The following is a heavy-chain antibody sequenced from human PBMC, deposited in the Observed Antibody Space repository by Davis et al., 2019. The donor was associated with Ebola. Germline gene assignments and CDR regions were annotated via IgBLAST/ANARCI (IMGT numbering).Heavy chain of an antibody. J-gene: IGHJ4*02. V-gene: IGHV3-30*18. D-gene: IGHD3/OR15-3a*01. CDR1: GFTFRNYG. Sequence: GESLKISCAASGFTFRNYGMHWVRQAPGKGLEWVGIISSDGSSIFYSESVKGRFTISRDNSKNTLYLQVDSLRVEDTAAYYCAKEPFWTGYYDYWGQGTLVTVSS. CDR2: ISSDGSSI. CDR3: AKEPFWTGYYDY.